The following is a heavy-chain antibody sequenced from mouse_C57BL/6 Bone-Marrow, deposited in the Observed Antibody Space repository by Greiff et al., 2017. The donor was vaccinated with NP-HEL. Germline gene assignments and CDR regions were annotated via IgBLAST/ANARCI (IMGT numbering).Heavy chain of an antibody. J-gene: IGHJ1*03. Sequence: VQLQQSGAELARPGASVKLSCKASGYTFTSYGISWVKQRTGQGLEWIGEIYPRSGNTYYNEKFKGKATLTADKSSSTAYMELRSLTSEDSAVYFCARYYYYGSSYGYVDVWGTGTTVTVSS. D-gene: IGHD1-1*01. V-gene: IGHV1-81*01. CDR3: ARYYYYGSSYGYVDV. CDR1: GYTFTSYG. CDR2: IYPRSGNT.